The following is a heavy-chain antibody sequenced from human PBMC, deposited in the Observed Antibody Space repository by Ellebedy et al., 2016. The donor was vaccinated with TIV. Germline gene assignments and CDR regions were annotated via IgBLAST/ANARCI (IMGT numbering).Heavy chain of an antibody. V-gene: IGHV3-30*18. J-gene: IGHJ5*02. Sequence: GESLKISCAASGFTFSSYGMHWVRQAPGRGLEWVSVISYDESNKYYADSVKGRFTISRDNSKNTLYLQMNSLRTEDTAVYYCAKGAMIRGIIIDNYFDPWGQGTLVTVSS. CDR1: GFTFSSYG. D-gene: IGHD3-10*01. CDR3: AKGAMIRGIIIDNYFDP. CDR2: ISYDESNK.